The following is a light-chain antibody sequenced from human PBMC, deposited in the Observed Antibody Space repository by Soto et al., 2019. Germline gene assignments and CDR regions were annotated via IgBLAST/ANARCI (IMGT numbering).Light chain of an antibody. Sequence: QSLLTQPASVSGSPGQSITISCAGTSSDVGGYNYVSWYQQHPGKAPKLMIYEVSNRPSGVSNRFSGSKSGNTASLTISGLQAEDEADYYCSSYTSSSHVIFGTGTKVTVL. J-gene: IGLJ1*01. CDR2: EVS. CDR1: SSDVGGYNY. CDR3: SSYTSSSHVI. V-gene: IGLV2-14*01.